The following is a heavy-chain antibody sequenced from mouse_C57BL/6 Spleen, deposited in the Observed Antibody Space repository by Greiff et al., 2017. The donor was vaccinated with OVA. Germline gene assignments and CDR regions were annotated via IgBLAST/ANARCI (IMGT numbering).Heavy chain of an antibody. V-gene: IGHV1-54*01. CDR1: GYAFTNYL. CDR3: ARDLDY. Sequence: VKLQESGAELVRPGTSVKVSCKASGYAFTNYLIEWVKQRPGQGLEWIGVINPGSGGTNYNEKFKGKATLTADKSSSTAYMQLSSLTSEDSAVYFCARDLDYWGQGTTLTVSS. CDR2: INPGSGGT. J-gene: IGHJ2*01.